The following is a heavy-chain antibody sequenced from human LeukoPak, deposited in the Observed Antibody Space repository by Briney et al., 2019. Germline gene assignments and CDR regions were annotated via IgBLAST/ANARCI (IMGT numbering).Heavy chain of an antibody. Sequence: ASVTVSCKSSVYTFTISDINWVRQAPGQGREWMGWMNPNSGKTGSARKFQGRVAMTKNRSIRTAYIEVSSLGYEDTATYYCARGRPGLASAGTYDFWGQGTLITVSS. J-gene: IGHJ4*02. CDR3: ARGRPGLASAGTYDF. CDR1: VYTFTISD. D-gene: IGHD6-13*01. CDR2: MNPNSGKT. V-gene: IGHV1-8*01.